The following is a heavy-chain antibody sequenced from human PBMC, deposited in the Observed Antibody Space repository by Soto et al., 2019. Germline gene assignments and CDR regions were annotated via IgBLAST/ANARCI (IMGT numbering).Heavy chain of an antibody. CDR3: ARWGTTGGLDI. V-gene: IGHV3-30*19. J-gene: IGHJ4*02. CDR1: GFTFRSYV. D-gene: IGHD3-16*01. Sequence: QVHLVESGGGVVQPGASLRLSCVGSGFTFRSYVIHWVRQAPGKGLEWVALTSYDGSNKYYDDSVKGRFTISRDNSRNTVDLHMDSLRLEDTALYSRARWGTTGGLDIWGQGTLVSVSS. CDR2: TSYDGSNK.